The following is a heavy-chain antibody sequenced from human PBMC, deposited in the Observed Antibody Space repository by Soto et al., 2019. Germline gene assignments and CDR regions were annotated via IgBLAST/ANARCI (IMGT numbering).Heavy chain of an antibody. Sequence: GGSLRLSCTASGFTFGDYAMSWFRQAPGKGLEWVGFIRSKAYGGTTEYAASVKGRFTISRDDSKSIAYLQMNSLKTEDTAVYYCTQSPWTTVTTDAFDIWGQGTMVTVSS. V-gene: IGHV3-49*03. J-gene: IGHJ3*02. CDR2: IRSKAYGGTT. CDR1: GFTFGDYA. D-gene: IGHD4-17*01. CDR3: TQSPWTTVTTDAFDI.